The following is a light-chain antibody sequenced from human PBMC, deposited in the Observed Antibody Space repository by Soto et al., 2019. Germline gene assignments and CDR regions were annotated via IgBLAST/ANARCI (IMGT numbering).Light chain of an antibody. Sequence: QAVVTQESSLTVSPGGTVTLTCDSSIDTVTTSHWPYWFQQKPGQALKTLIYDTTNRHSWTPARFSGSILGGKAALILSGAQPEDEAEYYCLLSYNGAPAVFGGGTQLTVL. CDR3: LLSYNGAPAV. CDR2: DTT. J-gene: IGLJ7*01. CDR1: IDTVTTSHW. V-gene: IGLV7-46*01.